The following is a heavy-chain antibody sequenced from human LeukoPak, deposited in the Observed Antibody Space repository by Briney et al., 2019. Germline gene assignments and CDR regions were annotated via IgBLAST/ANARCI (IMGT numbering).Heavy chain of an antibody. CDR3: AREALGGNADGAFDI. V-gene: IGHV3-30*02. J-gene: IGHJ3*02. Sequence: GGSLRLSCAASGFTFSNYGMHWVRQAPGKGLEWVAFIRYDGSNKYHADSVKGRFTISRDNSKNTLFLQMNSLRAEDTAVYYCAREALGGNADGAFDIWGQGTLVTVSS. CDR2: IRYDGSNK. D-gene: IGHD4-23*01. CDR1: GFTFSNYG.